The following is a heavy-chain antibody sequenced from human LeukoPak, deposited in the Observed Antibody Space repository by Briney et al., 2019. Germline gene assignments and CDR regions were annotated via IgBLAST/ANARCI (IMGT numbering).Heavy chain of an antibody. CDR2: ISHDATIT. CDR3: ARDSIAVAADLDY. J-gene: IGHJ4*02. D-gene: IGHD6-19*01. Sequence: GGSLRLSCAASGFTFSSYVMHWVRQAPGKGLIWVSRISHDATITTYADSVKGRFTISRDNAKNTLYLQMNSLRAEDTAVYYCARDSIAVAADLDYWGQGTLVTVSS. V-gene: IGHV3-74*03. CDR1: GFTFSSYV.